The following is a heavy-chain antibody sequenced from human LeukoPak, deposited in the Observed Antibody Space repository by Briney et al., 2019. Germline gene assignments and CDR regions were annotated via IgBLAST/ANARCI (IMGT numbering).Heavy chain of an antibody. CDR3: ARGGGSSGYPDY. CDR2: INPKSGTT. V-gene: IGHV1-2*02. D-gene: IGHD3-22*01. CDR1: GYTFTAYY. J-gene: IGHJ4*02. Sequence: ASVKVPCKASGYTFTAYYMHWVRQAPGQGLEWMGWINPKSGTTNYAQKFQGRITVTRDTSITTTYMELYSLRSDDTALYYCARGGGSSGYPDYWGQGALVTVSS.